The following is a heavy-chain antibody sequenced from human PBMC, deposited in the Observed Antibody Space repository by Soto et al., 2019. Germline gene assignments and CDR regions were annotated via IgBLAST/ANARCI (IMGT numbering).Heavy chain of an antibody. V-gene: IGHV3-74*01. CDR1: GFTFSSYW. CDR3: ARDLQSARPGYFDY. Sequence: GESLKISCAASGFTFSSYWMHWVRQAPGKGLVWVSRINSDGSSTSYADSVKGRFTISRDNAKNTLYLQMNSLRAEDTAVYYCARDLQSARPGYFDYWGQGTLVTVSS. CDR2: INSDGSST. D-gene: IGHD6-19*01. J-gene: IGHJ4*02.